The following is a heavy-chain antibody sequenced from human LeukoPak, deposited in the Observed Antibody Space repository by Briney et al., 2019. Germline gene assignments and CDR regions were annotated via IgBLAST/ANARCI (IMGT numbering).Heavy chain of an antibody. CDR3: ARDAHSSGWTFFDY. J-gene: IGHJ4*02. D-gene: IGHD6-19*01. CDR2: IYSSGST. V-gene: IGHV4-61*02. CDR1: GGSTSSGSSY. Sequence: SETLSLTCSVSGGSTSSGSSYWSWIRQPAGKGLEWIGRIYSSGSTDYNPSLRSRVTISVDMSKNQFSLKLSSVTAADTAVYYCARDAHSSGWTFFDYWGQRVLVTVSS.